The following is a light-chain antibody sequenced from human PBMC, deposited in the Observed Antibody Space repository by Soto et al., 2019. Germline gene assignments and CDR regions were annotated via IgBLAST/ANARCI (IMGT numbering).Light chain of an antibody. CDR2: GAS. V-gene: IGKV3-15*01. CDR1: QSVSSN. Sequence: EIVMTQSPATLSVSPGERATLSCRASQSVSSNLAWYQQKPGQAPRLLIYGASTRATGIPARFSGSGSGTAFSLTISSLQSEDLAVYYCQQYNNWPPGTFGQGTKVEI. J-gene: IGKJ1*01. CDR3: QQYNNWPPGT.